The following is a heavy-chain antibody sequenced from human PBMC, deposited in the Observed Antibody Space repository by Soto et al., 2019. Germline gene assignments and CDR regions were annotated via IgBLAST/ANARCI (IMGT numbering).Heavy chain of an antibody. Sequence: ASVKVSCKTSGYTFTDHGIDWVRQAPGQGLERVGWVSSYNGNTNYAYNLKDRAIMSTDASTSTAYMELRGVRSDDTAVYYCAREVEGSYSPADFWGQGTPVTVSS. CDR1: GYTFTDHG. J-gene: IGHJ4*02. D-gene: IGHD3-10*01. CDR2: VSSYNGNT. CDR3: AREVEGSYSPADF. V-gene: IGHV1-18*01.